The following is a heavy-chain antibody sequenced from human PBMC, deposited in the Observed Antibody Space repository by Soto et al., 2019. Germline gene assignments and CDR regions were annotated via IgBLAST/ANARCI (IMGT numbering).Heavy chain of an antibody. CDR2: INSDGSST. V-gene: IGHV3-74*01. D-gene: IGHD3-3*01. CDR3: AKGQNYDFRDY. Sequence: EVQLVESGGGLVQPGGSLRLSCAASGFTFSSYWMHWVRQAPGKGLVWVSRINSDGSSTSYADSVKGRFTISRDNAKDTVYLQMNSLRAEDTVVYYWAKGQNYDFRDYWGQGTLVTVSS. J-gene: IGHJ4*02. CDR1: GFTFSSYW.